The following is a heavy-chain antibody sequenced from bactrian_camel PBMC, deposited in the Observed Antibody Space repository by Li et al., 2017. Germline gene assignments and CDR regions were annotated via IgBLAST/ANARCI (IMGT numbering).Heavy chain of an antibody. CDR3: AAEGCGGGAAWNVAQAYNH. CDR1: ELAFSSYW. D-gene: IGHD8*01. CDR2: LDSDGSI. Sequence: HVQLVESGGGSVQAGGSLTLSCAASELAFSSYWMGWFRQAPGKEREGVAALDSDGSISYADSVKGRFTLSKDNAENTLYLQMNSLKPEDTAEYYCAAEGCGGGAAWNVAQAYNHWGRGTQVTVS. J-gene: IGHJ4*01. V-gene: IGHV3S26*01.